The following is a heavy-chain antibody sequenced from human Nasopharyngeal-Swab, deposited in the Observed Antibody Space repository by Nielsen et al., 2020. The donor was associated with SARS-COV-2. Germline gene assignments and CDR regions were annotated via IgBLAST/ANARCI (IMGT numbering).Heavy chain of an antibody. V-gene: IGHV1-46*01. CDR1: GYTFTSYY. CDR2: INPSGGST. J-gene: IGHJ4*02. D-gene: IGHD3-3*01. CDR3: ARANGLRFLEGYYFDY. Sequence: ASVKVSCKASGYTFTSYYMHWVRQAPGQGLEWMGLINPSGGSTSYAQKFQGRVTMTRDTSTSTVYMELSSLRSEDTAVYYCARANGLRFLEGYYFDYWGQGTLITVSS.